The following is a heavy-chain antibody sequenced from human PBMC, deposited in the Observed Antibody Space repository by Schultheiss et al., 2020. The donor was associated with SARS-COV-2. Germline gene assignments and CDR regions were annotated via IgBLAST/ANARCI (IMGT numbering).Heavy chain of an antibody. CDR1: GFTFSSYA. Sequence: GGSLRLSCAASGFTFSSYAMSWVRQAPAKGLEWVAIIKQDGSEKYYVDSVKGRFTISRDNAKNTLYLQMNSLRAEDTAVYYCGGEQKLVRAFDIWGQGTMVTVAS. D-gene: IGHD6-13*01. CDR2: IKQDGSEK. V-gene: IGHV3-7*01. CDR3: GGEQKLVRAFDI. J-gene: IGHJ3*02.